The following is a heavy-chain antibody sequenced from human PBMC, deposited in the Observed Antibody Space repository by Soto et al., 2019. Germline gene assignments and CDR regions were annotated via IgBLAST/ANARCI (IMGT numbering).Heavy chain of an antibody. CDR3: ARDGLTMVRAVDD. V-gene: IGHV3-21*01. D-gene: IGHD3-10*01. CDR1: GFTSSSYS. CDR2: ISSSSSYI. J-gene: IGHJ4*02. Sequence: GGSLRLSCAASGFTSSSYSMNWVRQAPGKGLEWVSSISSSSSYIYYADSVKGRFTITRDNAKNSLCLQLNSLRAEDTAVYYYARDGLTMVRAVDDWGQGTLVTGSS.